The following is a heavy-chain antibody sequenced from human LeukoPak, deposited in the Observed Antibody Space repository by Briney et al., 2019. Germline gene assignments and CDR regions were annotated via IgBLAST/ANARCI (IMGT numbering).Heavy chain of an antibody. J-gene: IGHJ4*02. CDR2: INHSGST. D-gene: IGHD3-9*01. CDR3: ARGSYDILTGYRSNFDY. Sequence: SETLSLTCAVYGGSFNGYYWSWIRQPPGKGLEWIGEINHSGSTNNNPSLKSRVTISVDTSKNQVSLKLSSVTAADTAVYYCARGSYDILTGYRSNFDYWGQGTLVTVSS. CDR1: GGSFNGYY. V-gene: IGHV4-34*01.